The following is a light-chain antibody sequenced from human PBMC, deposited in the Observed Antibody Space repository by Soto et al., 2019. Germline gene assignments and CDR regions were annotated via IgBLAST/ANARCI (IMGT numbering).Light chain of an antibody. V-gene: IGKV1-39*01. CDR2: AAS. CDR1: QSISNY. J-gene: IGKJ1*01. CDR3: QHYKMYSPWT. Sequence: DIQMTQSPSSLSASVGDRVTITCRASQSISNYLNWYQQKPGKAPKLLIYAASSLQSGVPSRFSGSGSGTEFTLTISSLQPDDFATYYCQHYKMYSPWTFGQGTKVDIK.